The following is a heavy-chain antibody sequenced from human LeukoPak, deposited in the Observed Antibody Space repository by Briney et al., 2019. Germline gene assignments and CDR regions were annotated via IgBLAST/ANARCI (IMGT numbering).Heavy chain of an antibody. J-gene: IGHJ4*02. Sequence: SETLSLTCAVYGGSFSGYYWSWIRQPSGKGLEWIGEINHSGSTNYNPSLKSRVTISVDTSKNQFSLKLSSVTAADTAVYYCAVGNYFDYWGQGTLVTVSS. CDR2: INHSGST. CDR3: AVGNYFDY. CDR1: GGSFSGYY. V-gene: IGHV4-34*01.